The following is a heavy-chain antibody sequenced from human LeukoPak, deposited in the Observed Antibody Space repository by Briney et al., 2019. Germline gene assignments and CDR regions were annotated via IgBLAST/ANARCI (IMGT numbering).Heavy chain of an antibody. CDR1: GFTVSSNY. CDR2: IYSSGST. D-gene: IGHD6-13*01. CDR3: ASRIATAGSVDY. Sequence: GGSLRLSCTASGFTVSSNYMSWVRQAPGKGLEWVSVIYSSGSTYYADSVKGRFTISRDNSKNTLHLQMNTLRAEDTAVYYCASRIATAGSVDYWGQGTLVTVSS. V-gene: IGHV3-53*01. J-gene: IGHJ4*02.